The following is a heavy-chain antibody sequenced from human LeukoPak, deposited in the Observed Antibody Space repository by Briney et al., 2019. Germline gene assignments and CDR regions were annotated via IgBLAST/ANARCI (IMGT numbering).Heavy chain of an antibody. J-gene: IGHJ4*02. V-gene: IGHV3-7*01. CDR2: MNEDGSEK. CDR1: GFAFSNYW. Sequence: GGSLRLSCAASGFAFSNYWMSWVRQAPGKGLEWVANMNEDGSEKNYVDSEKGRFTISRDNAQDSLYLQMNSLRAEDTAVYYCSRDRGYSNFDYWGQGTLLTVSS. CDR3: SRDRGYSNFDY. D-gene: IGHD4-11*01.